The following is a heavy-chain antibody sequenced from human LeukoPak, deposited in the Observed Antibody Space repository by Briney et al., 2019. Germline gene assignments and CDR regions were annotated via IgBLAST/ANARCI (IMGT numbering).Heavy chain of an antibody. V-gene: IGHV1-69*04. Sequence: SVKVSCKASGGTFSSYAISWVRQAPGQGLEWMGRIIPILGIADYAQKFQGRVTITADKSTSTAYMELSSLGSEDTAVYYCARDPSAIFGVVRPYYGMDVWGQGTTVTVSS. CDR2: IIPILGIA. CDR1: GGTFSSYA. D-gene: IGHD3-3*01. CDR3: ARDPSAIFGVVRPYYGMDV. J-gene: IGHJ6*02.